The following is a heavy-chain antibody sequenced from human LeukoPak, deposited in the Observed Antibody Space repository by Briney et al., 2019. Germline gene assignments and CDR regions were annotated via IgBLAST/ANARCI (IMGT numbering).Heavy chain of an antibody. J-gene: IGHJ4*02. CDR1: GFTFSTFA. Sequence: GGSLRLSCAASGFTFSTFAMYWVRQAPGKGPEWVSAIDASGGNTYYADSVKGRFTISRDNSKSTLYLQMNSLRAEDTAVYFCARGDRTSGWGVWGQGSLVTVSS. CDR3: ARGDRTSGWGV. CDR2: IDASGGNT. D-gene: IGHD6-19*01. V-gene: IGHV3-23*01.